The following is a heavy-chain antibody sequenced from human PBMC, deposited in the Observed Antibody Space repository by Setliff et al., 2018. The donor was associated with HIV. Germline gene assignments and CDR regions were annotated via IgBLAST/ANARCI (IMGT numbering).Heavy chain of an antibody. CDR2: LYYSGST. CDR1: GGSVSSYH. V-gene: IGHV4-59*02. Sequence: SETLSLTCTVSGGSVSSYHWTWIRQPPGKGLEWIGYLYYSGSTNYNPSLRSRLTISVDTSKNQFSLKLSSVTAADTAVYYCARFRVERRLSNWFDPWGQGTLVTVSS. CDR3: ARFRVERRLSNWFDP. D-gene: IGHD1-1*01. J-gene: IGHJ5*02.